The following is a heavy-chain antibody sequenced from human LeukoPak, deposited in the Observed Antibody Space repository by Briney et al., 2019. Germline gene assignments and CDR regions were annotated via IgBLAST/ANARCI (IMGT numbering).Heavy chain of an antibody. CDR1: GFTFSDYG. CDR3: AKENLPIFGVVIPFDY. D-gene: IGHD3-3*01. J-gene: IGHJ4*02. Sequence: GGSLRLSCAASGFTFSDYGMHWVRQAPGEGLEWVSYIRPDGNTQFYAVSVKGRFTISRDNSKNTLYLQMNSLRAEDTAVYYCAKENLPIFGVVIPFDYWGQGTLVTVSS. CDR2: IRPDGNTQ. V-gene: IGHV3-30*02.